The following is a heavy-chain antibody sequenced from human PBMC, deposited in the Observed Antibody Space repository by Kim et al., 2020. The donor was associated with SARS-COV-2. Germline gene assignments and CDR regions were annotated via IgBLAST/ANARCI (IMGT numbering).Heavy chain of an antibody. CDR1: GGSISSSSYY. Sequence: SESLSLTCTVSGGSISSSSYYWGWIRQPPGQGLEWIGSIYYSGSTYYNPSLKGRVTISVDTSKNQFYLKLSSVTAADTAVYYCARHVRGRYLGRWFDPWGQGTLVTVSS. D-gene: IGHD3-9*01. CDR2: IYYSGST. J-gene: IGHJ5*02. V-gene: IGHV4-39*01. CDR3: ARHVRGRYLGRWFDP.